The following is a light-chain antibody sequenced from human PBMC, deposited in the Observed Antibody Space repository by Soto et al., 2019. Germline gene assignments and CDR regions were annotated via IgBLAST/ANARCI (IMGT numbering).Light chain of an antibody. Sequence: ITMSQSLDTLSVSPGERATLSGRASRGISSYLAWYQQKPGQAPRLLIYDASTRATGIPARFSGSGSGTEFTLTISSLQSEDFAVYYCHQYNNWVTFGGGTKVDI. V-gene: IGKV3-15*01. CDR3: HQYNNWVT. CDR2: DAS. CDR1: RGISSY. J-gene: IGKJ4*01.